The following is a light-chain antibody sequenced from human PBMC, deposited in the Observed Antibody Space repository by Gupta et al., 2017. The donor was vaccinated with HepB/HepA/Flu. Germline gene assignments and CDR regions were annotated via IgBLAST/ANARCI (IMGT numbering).Light chain of an antibody. CDR1: QSISTY. V-gene: IGKV1-39*01. J-gene: IGKJ4*01. CDR3: QQGYSPPLT. Sequence: DIQMTQSPSSLSASVGDRVTITCRASQSISTYLNWYQQKPGKAPKVLIYAASSVQSGIPSRFSGSGSGTDFTLTISNLQPEDFATYYCQQGYSPPLTFGGGTKVEIE. CDR2: AAS.